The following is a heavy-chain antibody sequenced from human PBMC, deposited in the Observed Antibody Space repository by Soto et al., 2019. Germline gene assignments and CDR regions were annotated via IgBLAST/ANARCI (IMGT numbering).Heavy chain of an antibody. Sequence: QVQLVESGGGVVQPGRCLRLSCAASGFTFSSYGMHWVRQAPGKGLEWVAVISYDGSNKYYADSVKGRFTISRDNSKNTLYLQMNSLRAEDTAVYYCAKTNGVVVSYYGMDVWGQGTTVTVSS. CDR3: AKTNGVVVSYYGMDV. V-gene: IGHV3-30*18. CDR1: GFTFSSYG. J-gene: IGHJ6*02. D-gene: IGHD2-2*01. CDR2: ISYDGSNK.